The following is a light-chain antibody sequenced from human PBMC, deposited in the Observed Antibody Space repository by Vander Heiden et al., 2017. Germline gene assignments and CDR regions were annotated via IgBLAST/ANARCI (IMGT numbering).Light chain of an antibody. V-gene: IGLV1-40*01. Sequence: QSVLTQPPSVSGAPGPRVTISCTGSSSNIGAGYDVHWYQQLPGTAPNLLIYGNSNRPSGVPDRFSGSKSGTSASLAITGLQAEDEADYYCQSYDSSLSGSGVFGTGTKVTVL. CDR1: SSNIGAGYD. CDR2: GNS. J-gene: IGLJ1*01. CDR3: QSYDSSLSGSGV.